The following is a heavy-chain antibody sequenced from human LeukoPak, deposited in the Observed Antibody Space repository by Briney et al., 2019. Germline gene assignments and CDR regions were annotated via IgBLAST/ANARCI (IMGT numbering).Heavy chain of an antibody. Sequence: GGPLRLSCAASGFTFSSYTMNWVRQAPGKGLEWVSYISSSSSYIYYADSVKGRFTISRDNSKNTLYLQMNSLRAEDTAVYYCARDMKQWLVAATYGMDVWGQGTTVTVSS. CDR2: ISSSSSYI. CDR3: ARDMKQWLVAATYGMDV. J-gene: IGHJ6*02. V-gene: IGHV3-21*01. CDR1: GFTFSSYT. D-gene: IGHD6-19*01.